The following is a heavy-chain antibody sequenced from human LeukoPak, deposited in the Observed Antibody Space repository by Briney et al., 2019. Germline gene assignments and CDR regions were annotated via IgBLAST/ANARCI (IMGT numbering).Heavy chain of an antibody. Sequence: PGGSLRLSCAASGFTFSSYEMNWVRQAPGKGLEWVSYISSSGSTIYYADSVKGRFTISRDNAKNSLYLQMNSLRAEDTAVYYCATHYPKPVIVVVIQFDYWGQGTLVTVSS. CDR3: ATHYPKPVIVVVIQFDY. J-gene: IGHJ4*02. CDR1: GFTFSSYE. D-gene: IGHD3-22*01. CDR2: ISSSGSTI. V-gene: IGHV3-48*03.